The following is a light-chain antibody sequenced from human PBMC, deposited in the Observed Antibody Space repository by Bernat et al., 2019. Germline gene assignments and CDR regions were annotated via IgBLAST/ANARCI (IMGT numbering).Light chain of an antibody. V-gene: IGLV2-14*03. Sequence: QSALTQPATVSGSPGQSITISCAGTSSDVGGYNSVSWYQQHPGRAPKLMIHDVSNRPSGVSSRFSGSKSGNTASLTISGLQAEDGADYFCSSFTSSSTLYVFGTGTKVTVL. CDR2: DVS. J-gene: IGLJ1*01. CDR3: SSFTSSSTLYV. CDR1: SSDVGGYNS.